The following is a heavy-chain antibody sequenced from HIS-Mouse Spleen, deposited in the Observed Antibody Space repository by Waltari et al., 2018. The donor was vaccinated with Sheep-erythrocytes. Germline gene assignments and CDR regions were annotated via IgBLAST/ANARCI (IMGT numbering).Heavy chain of an antibody. J-gene: IGHJ4*02. CDR1: GGTFSSYA. V-gene: IGHV1-69*04. Sequence: QVQLVQSGAEVKKPGSSVKVSCKASGGTFSSYAISWVRQAPGQGLEWMGKIIPILGIANYAKKCQGRVTITADKSTSTAYMELSSLRSEDTAVYYCAQTGATTPHFDYWGQGTLVTVSS. CDR3: AQTGATTPHFDY. D-gene: IGHD1-26*01. CDR2: IIPILGIA.